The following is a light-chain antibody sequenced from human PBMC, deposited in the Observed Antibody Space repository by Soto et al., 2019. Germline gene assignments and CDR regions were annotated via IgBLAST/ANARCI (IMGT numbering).Light chain of an antibody. Sequence: ILVTQAPDSLAVSLGERATISCKSSLSVFSSSNNRDYITWYKQKAGQPPQLLIYWASTRESGVPDRFSGSGSGTDFTLTITSLQAEDVAVYYGQKSYSSPLTFGQGIKVEIK. CDR3: QKSYSSPLT. J-gene: IGKJ1*01. V-gene: IGKV4-1*01. CDR2: WAS. CDR1: LSVFSSSNNRDY.